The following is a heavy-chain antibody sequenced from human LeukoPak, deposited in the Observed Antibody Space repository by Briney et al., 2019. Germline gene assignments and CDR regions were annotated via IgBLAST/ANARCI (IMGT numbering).Heavy chain of an antibody. Sequence: SGGSLRLSCAASGFTVSSNYMSWVRQAPGKGLEWVAIISYDGSNKYYADSVKGRFTISRDNSKNTLYLQMSSLRTEDTAVYYCASEMYVDTVMGPLDFWGQGSLVTVSS. CDR1: GFTVSSNY. CDR3: ASEMYVDTVMGPLDF. CDR2: ISYDGSNK. V-gene: IGHV3-30-3*01. D-gene: IGHD5-18*01. J-gene: IGHJ4*02.